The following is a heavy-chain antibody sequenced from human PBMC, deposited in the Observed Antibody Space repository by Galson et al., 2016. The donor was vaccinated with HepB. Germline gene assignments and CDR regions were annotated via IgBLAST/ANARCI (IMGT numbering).Heavy chain of an antibody. CDR2: THYSGRT. Sequence: TLSLTCTVSGDSINSGGYSWTWIRQQPGKGLEWIGCTHYSGRTYQSPSLRSRVSISADTSKNQFTLQMSSVTAADTAVYYCAGSQYYDFWSGYWGLFDPWGQGALVTVSS. CDR1: GDSINSGGYS. D-gene: IGHD3-3*01. V-gene: IGHV4-31*03. CDR3: AGSQYYDFWSGYWGLFDP. J-gene: IGHJ5*02.